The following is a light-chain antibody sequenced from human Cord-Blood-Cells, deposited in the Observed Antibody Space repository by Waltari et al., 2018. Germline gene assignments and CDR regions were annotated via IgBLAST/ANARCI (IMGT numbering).Light chain of an antibody. CDR2: DAS. V-gene: IGKV1-33*01. J-gene: IGKJ4*01. CDR1: QDISNY. Sequence: DIQMTQSPSSLSASVGDRVTITCQASQDISNYLNWYQQKPGKAPKLLIYDASNLETVVPSRFSGSGSGTDFTFTISSLQPEDIATYYCQQYDNLPPELTFGGGTKVEIK. CDR3: QQYDNLPPELT.